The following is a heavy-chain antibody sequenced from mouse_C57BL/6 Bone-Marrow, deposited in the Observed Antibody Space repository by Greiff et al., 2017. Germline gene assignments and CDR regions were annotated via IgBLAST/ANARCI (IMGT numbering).Heavy chain of an antibody. CDR3: ARDWVTPLLWLRCAMDY. J-gene: IGHJ4*01. CDR1: GFSFSSYA. Sequence: EVQGVESGGGLVKPGGSLKLSCAASGFSFSSYAMSWVRQTPEKRLEWVAIISDGGSYAYYPDYVKGRFTISRDNAKNNLYLQMSYLTSEDTAMYYCARDWVTPLLWLRCAMDYWGQGTSVTVSS. CDR2: ISDGGSYA. D-gene: IGHD2-2*01. V-gene: IGHV5-4*01.